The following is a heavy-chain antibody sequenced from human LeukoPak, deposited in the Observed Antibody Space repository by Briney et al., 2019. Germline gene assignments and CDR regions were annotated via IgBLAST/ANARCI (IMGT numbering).Heavy chain of an antibody. CDR3: ARAPGYYDSSGYI. CDR2: ISSNGGST. J-gene: IGHJ4*02. CDR1: GFTFSSYA. D-gene: IGHD3-22*01. V-gene: IGHV3-64*02. Sequence: PGGSLRLSCAASGFTFSSYAMHWVRLAPGKGLEDVSAISSNGGSTYYADSVKGRFTISRDNSKNTLYLQMGSLRAEDMAVYYCARAPGYYDSSGYIWGQGTLVTVSS.